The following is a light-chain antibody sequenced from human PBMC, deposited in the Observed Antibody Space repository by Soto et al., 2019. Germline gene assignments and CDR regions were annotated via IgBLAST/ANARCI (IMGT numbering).Light chain of an antibody. CDR1: QSVTSSD. CDR3: QQYGGSYT. V-gene: IGKV3-20*01. J-gene: IGKJ2*01. Sequence: EIVLTQSPGTLSLSPGERATLSCRASQSVTSSDLVWYQQKPGQAPRLLIYAASSRATGIPDRFSGSGSGTDFTRTISGLEPEDFAVYYCQQYGGSYTFGPGTKLEI. CDR2: AAS.